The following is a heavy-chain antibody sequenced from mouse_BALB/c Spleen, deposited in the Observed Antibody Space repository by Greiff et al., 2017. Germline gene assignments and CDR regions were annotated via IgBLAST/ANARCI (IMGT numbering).Heavy chain of an antibody. CDR2: IDPANGNT. V-gene: IGHV14-3*02. Sequence: VQLQQSGAELVKPGASVKLSCTASGFNIKDTYMHWVKQRPEQGLEWIGRIDPANGNTKYDPKFQGKATITADPSSNTAYLQLSSLPSEATAVVYCAREVRRAMDYWGQGTSVTVSS. CDR1: GFNIKDTY. D-gene: IGHD2-14*01. J-gene: IGHJ4*01. CDR3: AREVRRAMDY.